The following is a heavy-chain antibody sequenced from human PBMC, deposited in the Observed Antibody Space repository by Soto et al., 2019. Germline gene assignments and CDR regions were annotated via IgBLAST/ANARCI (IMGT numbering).Heavy chain of an antibody. Sequence: EVQLVESGGGLVKPGGSLRLSCAASGFTFSSYSMNWVRQAPGKGLQWVSSISSSSTYIYYADSVKGRFTISRDNDKNSLYLQMNSLRAEATAVYYCARGTNYYDSSVYYGYWGQGTLVTVSS. D-gene: IGHD3-22*01. V-gene: IGHV3-21*01. CDR2: ISSSSTYI. CDR1: GFTFSSYS. CDR3: ARGTNYYDSSVYYGY. J-gene: IGHJ4*02.